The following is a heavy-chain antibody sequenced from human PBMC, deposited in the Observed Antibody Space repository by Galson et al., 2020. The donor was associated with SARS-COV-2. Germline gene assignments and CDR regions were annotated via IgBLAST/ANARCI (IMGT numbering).Heavy chain of an antibody. J-gene: IGHJ6*02. CDR1: GGSFSGYY. CDR2: INHSGST. Sequence: SQTLSLTCAVYGGSFSGYYWSWIRQPPGKGLEWIGEINHSGSTNYNPSLKSRVTISVDTSKNQFSLKLSSVTAAGTAVYYCARDTITIFGVVINDYYGMDVWGQGTTVTVSS. CDR3: ARDTITIFGVVINDYYGMDV. D-gene: IGHD3-3*01. V-gene: IGHV4-34*01.